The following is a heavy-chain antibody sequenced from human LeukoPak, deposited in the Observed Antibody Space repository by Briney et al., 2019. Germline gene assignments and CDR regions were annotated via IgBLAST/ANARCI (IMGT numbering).Heavy chain of an antibody. J-gene: IGHJ5*02. Sequence: SVKVSCKASGGTFSSYAISWVRQAPGQGLEWMGGIIPIFGTANYAQKFQGRVTITTDESTSTAYMELSSLRSEDTAVYYRARGLDSWFDPWGQGTLVTVSS. CDR2: IIPIFGTA. V-gene: IGHV1-69*05. CDR1: GGTFSSYA. CDR3: ARGLDSWFDP. D-gene: IGHD3-16*01.